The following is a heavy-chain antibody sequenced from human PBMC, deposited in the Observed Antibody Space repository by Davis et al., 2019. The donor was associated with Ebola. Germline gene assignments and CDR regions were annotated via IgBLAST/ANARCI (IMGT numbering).Heavy chain of an antibody. Sequence: SVKVSCKASGGTFNKYAISWVRQAPGQGLEWVGGILPIFDTATYAHNFQDRVTITADESRITAYLELSSLRSEDTAVYYCAKDRYYTNSPLYFESETWGQGTLVTVSS. CDR1: GGTFNKYA. CDR3: AKDRYYTNSPLYFESET. CDR2: ILPIFDTA. D-gene: IGHD3-3*01. J-gene: IGHJ4*02. V-gene: IGHV1-69*13.